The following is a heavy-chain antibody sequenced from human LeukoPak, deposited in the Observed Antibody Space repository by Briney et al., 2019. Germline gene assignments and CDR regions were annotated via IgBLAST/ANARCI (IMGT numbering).Heavy chain of an antibody. CDR1: GYTFTEYY. D-gene: IGHD2-2*01. CDR3: ARANLLYCSSTTCLFDY. Sequence: GASVKVSCKASGYTFTEYYLHWVREAPGQGFEWMGWINPNSGDTNYAQKLQGRVTMTRDTSISTAHMEMSRLRSDDTAVYYCARANLLYCSSTTCLFDYWGQGTLVTVSS. J-gene: IGHJ4*02. V-gene: IGHV1-2*02. CDR2: INPNSGDT.